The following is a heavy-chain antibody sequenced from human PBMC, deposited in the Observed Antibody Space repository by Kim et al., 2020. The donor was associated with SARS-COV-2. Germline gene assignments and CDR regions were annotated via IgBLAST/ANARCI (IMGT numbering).Heavy chain of an antibody. CDR2: IYYSGST. D-gene: IGHD1-26*01. V-gene: IGHV4-39*07. CDR1: GGSISSSSYY. Sequence: SETLSLTCTVSGGSISSSSYYWGWIRQPPGKGLEWIGSIYYSGSTYYNPSLKSRVTISVDTSKNQFSLKLSSVTAADTAVYYCARDLVGATTWGMNWFDPWGQGTLVTVSS. J-gene: IGHJ5*01. CDR3: ARDLVGATTWGMNWFDP.